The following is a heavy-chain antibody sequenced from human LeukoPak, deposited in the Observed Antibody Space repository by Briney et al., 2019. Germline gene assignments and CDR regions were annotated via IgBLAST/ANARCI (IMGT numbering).Heavy chain of an antibody. Sequence: GGSLRLSCVASGFTFSSYAMHGVRQAPGKGLEGVAVISYDGSNKYYADSVKGRFTISRDNSKNTLYLQMNSLRAEDTAVYYCARGCSSTSCYLNYYYYYGMDVWGQGTTVTVSS. D-gene: IGHD2-2*01. CDR1: GFTFSSYA. V-gene: IGHV3-30*04. CDR2: ISYDGSNK. J-gene: IGHJ6*02. CDR3: ARGCSSTSCYLNYYYYYGMDV.